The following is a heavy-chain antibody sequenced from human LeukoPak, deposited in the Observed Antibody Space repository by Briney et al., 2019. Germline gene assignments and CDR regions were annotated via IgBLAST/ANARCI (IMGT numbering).Heavy chain of an antibody. CDR1: GGSISSYF. Sequence: PSETLSLTCNVSGGSISSYFWSWIRQSPGKGLEWIGEIYDSGGTNNKPSLKSRLIISVDTSKNQLSLKLSSVTATDTAVYYCARRHYNWGWFDPWGQGTLVTVSS. V-gene: IGHV4-59*08. J-gene: IGHJ5*02. CDR2: IYDSGGT. D-gene: IGHD1-20*01. CDR3: ARRHYNWGWFDP.